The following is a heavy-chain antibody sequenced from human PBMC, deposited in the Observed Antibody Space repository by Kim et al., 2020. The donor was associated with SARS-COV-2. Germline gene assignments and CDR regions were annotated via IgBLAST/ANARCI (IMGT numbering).Heavy chain of an antibody. CDR2: IYSGGST. J-gene: IGHJ4*02. CDR1: GFTVSSNY. V-gene: IGHV3-66*02. Sequence: GGSLRLSCAASGFTVSSNYMSWVRQAPGKGLEWVSVIYSGGSTYYADSVKGRFTISRDNSKNTLYLQMNSLRAEDTAVYYCARDRDLYSSWFGADYWGQGTLVTVSS. D-gene: IGHD3-10*01. CDR3: ARDRDLYSSWFGADY.